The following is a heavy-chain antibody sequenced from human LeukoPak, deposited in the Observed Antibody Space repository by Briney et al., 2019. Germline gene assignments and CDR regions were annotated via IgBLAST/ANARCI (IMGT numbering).Heavy chain of an antibody. CDR1: GYPFSSFS. Sequence: GGSLRLSCAASGYPFSSFSMNWVRQATGKGLEWVSYIGSTGSTIYYADSVKGRFTISRDNAKNSLYLQMNSLRAEDTAVYYCAKVATEGYYFDYWGQGTLVTVSS. CDR2: IGSTGSTI. CDR3: AKVATEGYYFDY. D-gene: IGHD5-12*01. V-gene: IGHV3-48*04. J-gene: IGHJ4*02.